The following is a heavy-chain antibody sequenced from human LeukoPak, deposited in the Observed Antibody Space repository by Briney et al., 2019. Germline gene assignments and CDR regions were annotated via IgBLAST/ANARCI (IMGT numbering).Heavy chain of an antibody. CDR2: IYYSGST. V-gene: IGHV4-59*01. CDR3: ARAEGGLVGATNFDY. CDR1: GGSISSYY. J-gene: IGHJ4*02. D-gene: IGHD1-26*01. Sequence: SETLSLTCTVSGGSISSYYWSWIRQPPGKGLEWIGYIYYSGSTNYNPSLKSRVTISVDTSKSQFSLKLSSVTAADTAVYYCARAEGGLVGATNFDYWGQGTLVTVSS.